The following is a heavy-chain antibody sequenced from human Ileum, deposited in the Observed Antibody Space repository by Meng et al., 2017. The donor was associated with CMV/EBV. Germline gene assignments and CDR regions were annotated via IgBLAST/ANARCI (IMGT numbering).Heavy chain of an antibody. CDR1: GFTFSNYA. V-gene: IGHV3-23*03. CDR3: AKDLYRKWFDP. J-gene: IGHJ5*02. CDR2: IYSSGSGT. Sequence: GGSLRLSCAPSGFTFSNYAMSWVRQAPGKGLEWVSVIYSSGSGTNYGDSVKGRFTISRDNSKNTLYLQMNSLRAEDTAVYYCAKDLYRKWFDPWGQGTLVTVSS. D-gene: IGHD2-8*01.